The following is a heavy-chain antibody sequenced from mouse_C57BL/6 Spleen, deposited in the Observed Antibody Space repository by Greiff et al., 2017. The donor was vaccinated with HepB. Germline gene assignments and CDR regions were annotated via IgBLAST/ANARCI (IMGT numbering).Heavy chain of an antibody. V-gene: IGHV3-6*01. CDR1: GYSITSGYY. CDR3: AQRGRGGYFDY. Sequence: EVKLQESGPGLVKPSQSLSLTCSVTGYSITSGYYWNWIRQFPGNKLEWMGYISYDGSNNYNPSLKNRISITRDTSKNQFFLKLNSVTTEDTATYYCAQRGRGGYFDYWGQGTTLTVSS. J-gene: IGHJ2*01. D-gene: IGHD4-1*02. CDR2: ISYDGSN.